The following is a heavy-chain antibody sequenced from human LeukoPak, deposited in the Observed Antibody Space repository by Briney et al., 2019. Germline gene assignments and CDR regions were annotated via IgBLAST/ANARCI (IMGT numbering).Heavy chain of an antibody. V-gene: IGHV3-21*01. D-gene: IGHD1-26*01. J-gene: IGHJ4*02. CDR3: ARAKVGPHGGQQYYFDY. CDR1: GFTFGSYS. CDR2: ISIGGSYI. Sequence: NPGGSLRLAWAASGFTFGSYSVNSVRPAPGKWLEWVSSISIGGSYIYSADSVKGRFTIFRDSAKNSLCLQMNSLRAEDTAVYYCARAKVGPHGGQQYYFDYWGQGTLVTVSS.